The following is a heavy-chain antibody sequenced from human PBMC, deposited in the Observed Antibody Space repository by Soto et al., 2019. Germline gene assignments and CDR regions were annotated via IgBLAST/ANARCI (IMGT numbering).Heavy chain of an antibody. CDR2: IWYDGGNK. J-gene: IGHJ4*02. Sequence: MQLLESGGGLVQPGGSLRLSCAASGFTFSSFAMSWVRQAPGKGLECVAVIWYDGGNKYYADSVKGRFTISRDNSKNTLYLQMNSLRAEDTAVYYCARDYSSGTQGYFDYWGQGTLVTVSS. D-gene: IGHD6-19*01. V-gene: IGHV3-33*08. CDR1: GFTFSSFA. CDR3: ARDYSSGTQGYFDY.